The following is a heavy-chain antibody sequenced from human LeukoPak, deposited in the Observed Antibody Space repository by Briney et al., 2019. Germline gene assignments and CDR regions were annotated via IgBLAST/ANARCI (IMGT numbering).Heavy chain of an antibody. V-gene: IGHV3-48*01. J-gene: IGHJ6*03. CDR3: ARASQQWLAGNYYYFMDV. D-gene: IGHD6-19*01. Sequence: GGSLRLSCAASRFTFSSYSMNWVRQAPGKGLEWVSYISSGSSNMYYADSVKGRFTISRDNAKNSLYLQMNSLRADDTAVYYCARASQQWLAGNYYYFMDVWGKGTTVTVSS. CDR2: ISSGSSNM. CDR1: RFTFSSYS.